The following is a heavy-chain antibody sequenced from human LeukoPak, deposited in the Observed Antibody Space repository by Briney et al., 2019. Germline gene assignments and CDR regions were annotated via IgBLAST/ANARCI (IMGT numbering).Heavy chain of an antibody. CDR3: ARGSSNVAARNNWFDP. V-gene: IGHV4-39*01. CDR2: IYYGGSS. CDR1: GDSIGSSSYF. J-gene: IGHJ5*02. D-gene: IGHD6-6*01. Sequence: SETLSLTCTVSGDSIGSSSYFWDWIRQPPGKGLEWIGSIYYGGSSYYNPSLKSRVTISVDTSKNQFSLKLSSVTAADTAVYYCARGSSNVAARNNWFDPWGQGTLVTVSS.